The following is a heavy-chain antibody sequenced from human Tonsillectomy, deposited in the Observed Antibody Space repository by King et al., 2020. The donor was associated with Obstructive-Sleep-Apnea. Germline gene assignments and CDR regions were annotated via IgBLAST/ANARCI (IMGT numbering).Heavy chain of an antibody. V-gene: IGHV1-2*04. D-gene: IGHD4-17*01. CDR2: INPNSGGT. J-gene: IGHJ4*02. CDR1: GYTFTGYY. Sequence: QLVQSGAEVKKPGASVKVSCKALGYTFTGYYIHWVRQAPGQGLEWMGWINPNSGGTIYAQKFQGWVTMTRDTSISTAYMELSRLRSDDTAVYYCARDIYGDYDPTFDYWGQGTLVTVSS. CDR3: ARDIYGDYDPTFDY.